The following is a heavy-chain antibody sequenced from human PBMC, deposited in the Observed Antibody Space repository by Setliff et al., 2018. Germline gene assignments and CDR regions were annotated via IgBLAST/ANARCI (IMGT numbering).Heavy chain of an antibody. V-gene: IGHV4-39*01. Sequence: NPSETLSLTCTASGGSVSKSGFFWGWLRQVPGKGLEWIGNIYDSGSSNYNASLKSRLIRTRDPSKNQISLKLTSVTAADTAVYYCGRGFSRIEGWGNWFDPWGQGILVTVSS. J-gene: IGHJ5*02. CDR3: GRGFSRIEGWGNWFDP. CDR1: GGSVSKSGFF. CDR2: IYDSGSS. D-gene: IGHD2-15*01.